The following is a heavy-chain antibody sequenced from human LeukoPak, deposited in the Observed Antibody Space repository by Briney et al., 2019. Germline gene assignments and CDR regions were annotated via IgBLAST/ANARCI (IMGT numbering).Heavy chain of an antibody. Sequence: PGGSLRLSCAASGFTFSSYAMHWVRQAPGKGLEYVSAISNNGGSTYYANSVKGRFTISRDNSKNTLYLQMGSLRAEDMAVYYCARAYDFWSGYYNYWGRGTLVTVSS. CDR2: ISNNGGST. CDR3: ARAYDFWSGYYNY. CDR1: GFTFSSYA. D-gene: IGHD3-3*01. V-gene: IGHV3-64*01. J-gene: IGHJ4*02.